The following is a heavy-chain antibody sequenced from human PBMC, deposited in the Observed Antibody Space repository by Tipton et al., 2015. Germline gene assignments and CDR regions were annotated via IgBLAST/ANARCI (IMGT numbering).Heavy chain of an antibody. J-gene: IGHJ4*02. V-gene: IGHV3-11*01. CDR2: ISSSGNTI. Sequence: SLRLSCAASGFTFSDYYMSWIRQAPGKGLEWVSYISSSGNTIYYADSVRGRFTISRDNAKSSLFLQMNSLRAEDTAVYYCARRSRRGFDYWGQGTLVTVSS. CDR1: GFTFSDYY. CDR3: ARRSRRGFDY.